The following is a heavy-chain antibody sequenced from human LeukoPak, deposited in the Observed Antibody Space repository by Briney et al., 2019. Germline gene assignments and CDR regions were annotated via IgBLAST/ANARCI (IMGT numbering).Heavy chain of an antibody. CDR3: ARGDYDFWSGSTPNAFDI. V-gene: IGHV4-34*01. CDR2: INHSGST. CDR1: GGSFSGYY. Sequence: SETLSLTCAVYGGSFSGYYWSWIRQPPGKGLEWIGEINHSGSTNYNPSLKSRVTISVDTSKNQFSLKLSSVTAAATAVYYCARGDYDFWSGSTPNAFDIWGQGTMVTVSS. J-gene: IGHJ3*02. D-gene: IGHD3-3*01.